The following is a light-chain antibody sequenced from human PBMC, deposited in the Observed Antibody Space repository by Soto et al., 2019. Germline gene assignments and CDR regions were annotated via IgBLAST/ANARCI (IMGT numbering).Light chain of an antibody. CDR3: QQHST. CDR1: QSVSRY. CDR2: DAS. V-gene: IGKV3-11*01. J-gene: IGKJ4*01. Sequence: EIVLTQSPATLSFSPGERATLSCRASQSVSRYLAWYQQKPGQAPRLLIYDASDRATGIPARFSGSGSGTDFTLTISSLEPEDFAVYYCQQHSTFGGGTKVDIK.